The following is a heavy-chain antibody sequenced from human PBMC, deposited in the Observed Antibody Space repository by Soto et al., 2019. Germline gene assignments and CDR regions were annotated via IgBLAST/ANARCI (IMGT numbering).Heavy chain of an antibody. D-gene: IGHD3-22*01. Sequence: QVQLQESGPGLVKPSQTLSLTCTVSGGSISSGGYYWSWIRQHPGKGLEWIGYIYYSGSTYYNPSLKSRVSISVDTSKNQFSLKLSSVTAADTAVYYCARLVFTYNYYGMDVWGQGTTVTVSS. CDR3: ARLVFTYNYYGMDV. CDR1: GGSISSGGYY. CDR2: IYYSGST. J-gene: IGHJ6*02. V-gene: IGHV4-31*03.